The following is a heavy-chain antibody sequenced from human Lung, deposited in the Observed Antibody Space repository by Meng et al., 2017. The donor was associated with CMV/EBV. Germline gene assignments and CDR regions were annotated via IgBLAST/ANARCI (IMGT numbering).Heavy chain of an antibody. D-gene: IGHD3-9*01. V-gene: IGHV3-74*01. J-gene: IGHJ6*02. CDR2: INSDGSST. CDR3: ARVWGDYDILTGYYYSYYYYGMDV. Sequence: GGSLRLXXAASGFTFSSYWMHWVRQAPGKGLVWVSRINSDGSSTSYADSVKGRFTISRDNAKNTLYLQMNSLRAEDTAVYYCARVWGDYDILTGYYYSYYYYGMDVWGQGTXVTVSS. CDR1: GFTFSSYW.